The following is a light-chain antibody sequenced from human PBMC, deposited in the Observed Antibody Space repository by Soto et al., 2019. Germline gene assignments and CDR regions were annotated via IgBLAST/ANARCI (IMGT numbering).Light chain of an antibody. J-gene: IGKJ1*01. CDR2: AAS. CDR3: QQYHSYSWT. CDR1: QGISSY. V-gene: IGKV1-8*01. Sequence: AVRMTQSPSSFSASTGDRVTITCRASQGISSYLAWYQQKPGKAPKLLIYAASTLQSGVPSRLSGSGSGTDFTLTISCLQSGDFATYYCQQYHSYSWTFGQGTKV.